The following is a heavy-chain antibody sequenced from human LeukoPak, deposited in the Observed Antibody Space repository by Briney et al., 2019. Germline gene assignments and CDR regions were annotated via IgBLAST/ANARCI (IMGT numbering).Heavy chain of an antibody. V-gene: IGHV3-11*06. CDR2: ISGSGGYT. CDR3: ARDGLYSGCAIPHF. J-gene: IGHJ4*02. CDR1: GFTFSDYF. D-gene: IGHD5-12*01. Sequence: NPGGSLRLSCAASGFTFSDYFMSWIRQAPGKGLEWISYISGSGGYTNYPESVKGRFTISRDNAKKLLFLQMNSLRVEDTAVYYCARDGLYSGCAIPHFWGQGTLVTVSS.